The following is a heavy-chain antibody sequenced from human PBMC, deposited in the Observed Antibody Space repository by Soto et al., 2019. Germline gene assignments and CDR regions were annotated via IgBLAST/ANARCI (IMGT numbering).Heavy chain of an antibody. CDR1: GFTFSSYA. V-gene: IGHV3-23*01. D-gene: IGHD6-13*01. CDR2: ISGSGGTT. Sequence: EVQLLESGGGLVQPGGSLRLSCTGSGFTFSSYAMNWVRQAPGKGLECVSTISGSGGTTYYADSVKGRFTISRDNSKNTLYLQMSSLRAEDTAVYYCATNGRAAAMYNWFDRWGQGTLVTVSS. CDR3: ATNGRAAAMYNWFDR. J-gene: IGHJ5*02.